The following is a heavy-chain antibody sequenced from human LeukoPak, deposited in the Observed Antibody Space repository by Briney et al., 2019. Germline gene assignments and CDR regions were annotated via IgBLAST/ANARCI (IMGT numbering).Heavy chain of an antibody. CDR1: GFDCTRYC. CDR2: IEQDGGEA. D-gene: IGHD3-9*01. J-gene: IGHJ4*02. CDR3: ARGRYVDWLFDY. V-gene: IGHV3-7*03. Sequence: GGSLRLSCAASGFDCTRYCMTWVRQAPGKGLEWVANIEQDGGEAYYVHSVKGRFTISRDNAKNSLYLQMNSLRDEDTAVYYCARGRYVDWLFDYWGQGTLVTVSS.